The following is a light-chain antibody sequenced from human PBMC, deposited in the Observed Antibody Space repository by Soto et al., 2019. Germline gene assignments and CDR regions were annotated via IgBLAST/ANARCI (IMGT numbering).Light chain of an antibody. J-gene: IGKJ2*01. CDR1: QSVGNN. V-gene: IGKV1-5*03. Sequence: TQSPATLSLSPGERATLSCRASQSVGNNLAWYQQKPGKAPKLLIYKASILESGVPSRFSGRGSETEFTLSINSLQPDDFATYYCQQFDSYSSTFGQGTRLEIK. CDR3: QQFDSYSST. CDR2: KAS.